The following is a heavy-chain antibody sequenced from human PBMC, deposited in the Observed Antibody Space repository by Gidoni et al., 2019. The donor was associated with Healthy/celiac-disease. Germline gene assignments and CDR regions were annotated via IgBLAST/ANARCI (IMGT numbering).Heavy chain of an antibody. V-gene: IGHV3-30*18. CDR2: ISYDGSNK. Sequence: QVQLVESGGGVVQPGRSLRLSCAASGFPFSSYGMHWVRQAPGKGLEWVAVISYDGSNKYYADSVKGRFTISRDNSKNTLYLQMNSLRAEDTAVYYCAKDEWELGSAPDWGQGTLVTVSS. CDR3: AKDEWELGSAPD. CDR1: GFPFSSYG. D-gene: IGHD1-26*01. J-gene: IGHJ4*02.